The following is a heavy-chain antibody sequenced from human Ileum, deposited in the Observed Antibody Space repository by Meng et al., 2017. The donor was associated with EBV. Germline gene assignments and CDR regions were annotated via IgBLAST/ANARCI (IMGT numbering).Heavy chain of an antibody. CDR3: ARRYYGVPFDN. V-gene: IGHV4-39*07. J-gene: IGHJ4*02. Sequence: LQLQGPGPGLVKPSETLPSTCTVSGGSISRSIYYWGWIRQPPGKGLEWIGSIYYSGSTYYNPSLKSRVTISVDTSKNQFSLKLSSVTAADTAVYYCARRYYGVPFDNWGQGTLVTVSS. D-gene: IGHD3-3*01. CDR2: IYYSGST. CDR1: GGSISRSIYY.